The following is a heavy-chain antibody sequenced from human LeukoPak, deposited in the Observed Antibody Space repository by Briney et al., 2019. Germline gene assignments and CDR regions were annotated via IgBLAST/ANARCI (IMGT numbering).Heavy chain of an antibody. CDR1: GGSFSGYY. Sequence: KSSETLSLTCAVYGGSFSGYYWSWIRQPPGKGLEWIGEINHSGSTNYNPSLKSRVTISVDTSKNQFSLKLSSVTAADTAVYYCARSSRDGYIWGNSVRGAFDIWGQGTMVTVSS. V-gene: IGHV4-34*01. D-gene: IGHD3-16*01. CDR2: INHSGST. CDR3: ARSSRDGYIWGNSVRGAFDI. J-gene: IGHJ3*02.